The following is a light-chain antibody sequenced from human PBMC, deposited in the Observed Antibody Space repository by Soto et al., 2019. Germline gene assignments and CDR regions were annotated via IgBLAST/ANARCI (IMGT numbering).Light chain of an antibody. CDR1: QSVSSY. Sequence: EIALTQSPATLSLSPGERATLSCRASQSVSSYLAWYQQKPGQAPRLLIYDASNRATGIPARFSGSGSGTDFTLTISSLEPEDFAVYYCQQRSNRATFGQGTKVEIK. CDR3: QQRSNRAT. J-gene: IGKJ1*01. CDR2: DAS. V-gene: IGKV3-11*01.